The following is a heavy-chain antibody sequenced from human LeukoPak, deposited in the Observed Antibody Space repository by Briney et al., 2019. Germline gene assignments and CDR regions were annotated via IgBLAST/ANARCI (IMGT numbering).Heavy chain of an antibody. CDR2: IGGSGGST. Sequence: GGSLRLSCAASGFTFSSYAMSWVRQAPGKGLEWVSAIGGSGGSTYYADSVKGRFTISRDNSKNTLYLQMNSLRAEDTAVYYCGKGGGVYVWGSYTDYWGQGTLVTVSS. CDR1: GFTFSSYA. CDR3: GKGGGVYVWGSYTDY. D-gene: IGHD3-16*01. V-gene: IGHV3-23*01. J-gene: IGHJ4*02.